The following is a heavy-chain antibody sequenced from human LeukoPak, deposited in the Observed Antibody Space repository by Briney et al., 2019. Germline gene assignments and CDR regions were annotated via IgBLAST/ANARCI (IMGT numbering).Heavy chain of an antibody. D-gene: IGHD4-17*01. V-gene: IGHV1-18*01. CDR1: GYIFNGYG. J-gene: IGHJ4*02. Sequence: ASVKVSCKASGYIFNGYGMTWVRPAPGHGLEWVGWISTYDGNTNYAQKFSGRVTMTIDKATTTAYMELRSLRSDDTAVYYCARSRDPYGDYSRARPRSFFDFWGQGTLLSVSS. CDR3: ARSRDPYGDYSRARPRSFFDF. CDR2: ISTYDGNT.